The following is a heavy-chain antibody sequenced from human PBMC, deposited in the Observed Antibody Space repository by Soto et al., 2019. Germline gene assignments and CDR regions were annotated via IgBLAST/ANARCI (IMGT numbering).Heavy chain of an antibody. CDR2: IYYSGST. D-gene: IGHD3-3*01. CDR1: GGSISSYY. J-gene: IGHJ6*02. V-gene: IGHV4-59*08. Sequence: SETLSLTCTVSGGSISSYYWSWIRQPPGKGLEWIGYIYYSGSTNYNPSLKSRVTISVDTSKNQFSLKLSSVTAADTAVYYCARHDFWSGYYNYYGMDVWGQGTTVTVSS. CDR3: ARHDFWSGYYNYYGMDV.